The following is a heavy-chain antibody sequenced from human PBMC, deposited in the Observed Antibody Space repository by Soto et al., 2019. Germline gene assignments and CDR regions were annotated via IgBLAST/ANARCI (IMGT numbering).Heavy chain of an antibody. CDR1: GYPVTAYH. Sequence: QLHLVQSGAVVKKPGASVTVSCSASGYPVTAYHMHWVRQAPGRGLEWMGGIDPATGAAKYTQTSRGRVTRTRHTSTRTVFMELSGLTSEDTAVFYCARGGGVGVAGSAAFDMCGQGTLVTVSS. V-gene: IGHV1-2*02. J-gene: IGHJ3*02. CDR3: ARGGGVGVAGSAAFDM. D-gene: IGHD3-3*01. CDR2: IDPATGAA.